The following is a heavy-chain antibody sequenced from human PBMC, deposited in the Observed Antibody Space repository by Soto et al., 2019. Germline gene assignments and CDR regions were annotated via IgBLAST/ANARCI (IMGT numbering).Heavy chain of an antibody. CDR2: IYYSGST. CDR3: ARRANIVGATCFDY. D-gene: IGHD1-26*01. J-gene: IGHJ4*02. V-gene: IGHV4-39*01. Sequence: QLQLQESGPGLVKPSETLSLTCTVSGGSISSSSYYWGWIRQPPGKGLEWIGSIYYSGSTYYNPSLKSRVTITVDTSKNQFPLKLSSVTAADTAVYYGARRANIVGATCFDYWGQGTLVTVSS. CDR1: GGSISSSSYY.